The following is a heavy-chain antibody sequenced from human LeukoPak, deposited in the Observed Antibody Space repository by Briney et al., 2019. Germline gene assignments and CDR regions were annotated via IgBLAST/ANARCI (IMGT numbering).Heavy chain of an antibody. Sequence: GASVKVSCKASGGTFSSYAISWVRQAPGQGLEWMGGIIPIFGTANYAQKFQGRVTITADESTSTAYMELSSLRSEDTAVYYCARAPRDGYNSGTFDYWGQGTLVTVSS. V-gene: IGHV1-69*13. CDR2: IIPIFGTA. CDR3: ARAPRDGYNSGTFDY. D-gene: IGHD5-24*01. CDR1: GGTFSSYA. J-gene: IGHJ4*02.